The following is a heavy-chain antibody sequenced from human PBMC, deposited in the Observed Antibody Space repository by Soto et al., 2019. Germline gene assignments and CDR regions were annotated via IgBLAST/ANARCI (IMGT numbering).Heavy chain of an antibody. CDR2: IYPGDSDT. D-gene: IGHD3-9*01. Sequence: GESLKISCKGSGYSFTSYWIGWVRQMPGKGLEWMGIIYPGDSDTRYSPSFQGQVTISADKSISTAYLQWSRLKASDTAMYFCAILYYTDYDILTGPFDYWGQGTLVTVSS. J-gene: IGHJ4*02. CDR3: AILYYTDYDILTGPFDY. V-gene: IGHV5-51*01. CDR1: GYSFTSYW.